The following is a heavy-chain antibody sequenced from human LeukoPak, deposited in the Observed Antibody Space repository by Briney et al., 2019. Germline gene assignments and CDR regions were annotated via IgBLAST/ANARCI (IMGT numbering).Heavy chain of an antibody. CDR2: ISSHSSYI. CDR1: DFTYT. CDR3: AREREWVGSSPPLFDY. Sequence: GGSLRLSCAASDFTYTMNWVRQAPGKGLEWVSSISSHSSYIYYADSVRGRFTISRDNAKNSLYLQMNSLRAEDTAVYYCAREREWVGSSPPLFDYWGQGTLVTVSS. V-gene: IGHV3-21*01. D-gene: IGHD6-6*01. J-gene: IGHJ4*02.